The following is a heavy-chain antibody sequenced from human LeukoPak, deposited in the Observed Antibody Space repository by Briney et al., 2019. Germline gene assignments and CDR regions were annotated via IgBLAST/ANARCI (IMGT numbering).Heavy chain of an antibody. D-gene: IGHD1-1*01. CDR1: FGSISSYY. V-gene: IGHV4-59*01. Sequence: PSETLSLTCTVSFGSISSYYWSWIRQPPGKGLEWIGYVYDTGSTHYNPSVKGRITISVDTSKNQFSLKLTSMTAADTAMYYCARWNGPFDIWGQGTMVTVSS. J-gene: IGHJ3*02. CDR3: ARWNGPFDI. CDR2: VYDTGST.